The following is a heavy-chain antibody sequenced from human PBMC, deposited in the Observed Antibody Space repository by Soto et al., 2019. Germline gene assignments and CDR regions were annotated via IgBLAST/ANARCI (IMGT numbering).Heavy chain of an antibody. CDR3: AISPEDYNDDVMDV. J-gene: IGHJ6*02. Sequence: QVPLVESGGGVVQPGRSLRLSCAASGFTFSVHGMHWVRQAPGKGLGWVALISYDGTNKYYADSVKGRFTISRDNSKNTLYLEINSLRAEDTAVYYCAISPEDYNDDVMDVWGQGTTVTVSS. V-gene: IGHV3-30*03. CDR1: GFTFSVHG. CDR2: ISYDGTNK.